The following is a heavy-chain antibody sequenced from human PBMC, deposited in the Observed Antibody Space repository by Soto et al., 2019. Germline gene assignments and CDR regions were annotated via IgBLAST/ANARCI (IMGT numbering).Heavy chain of an antibody. J-gene: IGHJ4*02. CDR3: ARESGEQYYFDY. CDR2: INSDGSST. Sequence: GGSLRLSCAASGFTFSSYWMHWVRQAPGKGLVWVSRINSDGSSTSYADSVKGRFTISRDNAKNTLYLQMNSLRAEDTAVYYCARESGEQYYFDYWGQGTLVTVSS. CDR1: GFTFSSYW. V-gene: IGHV3-74*01. D-gene: IGHD7-27*01.